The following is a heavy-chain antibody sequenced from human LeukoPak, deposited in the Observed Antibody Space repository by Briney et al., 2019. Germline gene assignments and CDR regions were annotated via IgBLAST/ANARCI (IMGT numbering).Heavy chain of an antibody. J-gene: IGHJ4*02. CDR3: ARGGSEQLAPPFDS. Sequence: ASVKVSFKASGYSFSTYYMHWVRQAPGQGLEWMGTINSSGRGTNYAQKFQGRVTMTRDTSTSTAYMELSSLTSGDTALYYCARGGSEQLAPPFDSWGQGTLVTVST. D-gene: IGHD6-13*01. CDR1: GYSFSTYY. CDR2: INSSGRGT. V-gene: IGHV1-46*01.